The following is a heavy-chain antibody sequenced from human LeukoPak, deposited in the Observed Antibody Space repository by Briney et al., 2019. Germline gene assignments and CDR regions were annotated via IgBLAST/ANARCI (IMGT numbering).Heavy chain of an antibody. CDR2: INPNSGGT. CDR1: GYTFTSYG. J-gene: IGHJ6*03. CDR3: ARDRRAGGVVTTSMDV. V-gene: IGHV1-2*02. Sequence: GAAVKVSCKASGYTFTSYGISWVRQAPGQGLEWVGWINPNSGGTNYAQKFQGRVTMTRDTSISTAYMELSRLRSDDAAVYYCARDRRAGGVVTTSMDVWGKGTTVTVSS. D-gene: IGHD3-3*01.